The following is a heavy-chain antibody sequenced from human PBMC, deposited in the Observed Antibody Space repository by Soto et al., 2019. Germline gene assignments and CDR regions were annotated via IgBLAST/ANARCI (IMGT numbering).Heavy chain of an antibody. D-gene: IGHD2-2*01. CDR2: IYPGGNT. Sequence: PSETLSFTCAVSVGSISSGHYPLTWIRHPPGKGLEWIGYIYPGGNTYYSPPLKSRVTIAIDPSTSLVSLRLNSVTAADTAVYYCARLVGVAIYAWAQGTLVTVSS. V-gene: IGHV4-30-2*01. CDR1: VGSISSGHYP. J-gene: IGHJ4*02. CDR3: ARLVGVAIYA.